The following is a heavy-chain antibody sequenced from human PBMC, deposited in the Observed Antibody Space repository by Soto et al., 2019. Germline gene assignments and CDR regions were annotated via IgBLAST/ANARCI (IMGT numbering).Heavy chain of an antibody. CDR3: ARGLSGGWYDAFDI. Sequence: ASVKVSCKASGYTFTSYAMHWVRQAPGQRLEWMGWINAGNGNTKYSQKFQGRVTITRDTSASTAYMELSSLRSEDTAVYYCARGLSGGWYDAFDISGQGTMVTVSS. D-gene: IGHD6-19*01. CDR2: INAGNGNT. J-gene: IGHJ3*02. CDR1: GYTFTSYA. V-gene: IGHV1-3*01.